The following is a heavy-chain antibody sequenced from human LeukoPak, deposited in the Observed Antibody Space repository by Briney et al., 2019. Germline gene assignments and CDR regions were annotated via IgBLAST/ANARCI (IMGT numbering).Heavy chain of an antibody. V-gene: IGHV4-34*01. J-gene: IGHJ6*04. Sequence: SETLSLTCAVYGGSFSGYYWSWTRQPPGKGLEWIGEINHSGSTNYNPSLKSRVTISVDTSKNQFSLKLSSVTAADTAVYYCARGDPTSTDVWGKGTTVTVSS. CDR3: ARGDPTSTDV. CDR2: INHSGST. CDR1: GGSFSGYY.